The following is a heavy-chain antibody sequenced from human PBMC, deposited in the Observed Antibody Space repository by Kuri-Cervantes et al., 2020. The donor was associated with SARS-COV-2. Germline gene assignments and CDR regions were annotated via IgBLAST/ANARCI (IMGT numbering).Heavy chain of an antibody. CDR3: ARALSYTGYSGSYDWFDP. Sequence: ESLKISCAASDGSISSYNRSWIRQPPGKGLEWIGYISHSRRTNYNPNLKSRVTISTDTSKNQFSLKLSTVTAADTAVYYCARALSYTGYSGSYDWFDPWGQGTLVTVSS. V-gene: IGHV4-59*01. D-gene: IGHD1-26*01. J-gene: IGHJ5*02. CDR2: ISHSRRT. CDR1: DGSISSYN.